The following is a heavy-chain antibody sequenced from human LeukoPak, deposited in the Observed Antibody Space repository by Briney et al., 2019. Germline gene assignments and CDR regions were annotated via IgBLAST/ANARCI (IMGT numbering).Heavy chain of an antibody. V-gene: IGHV3-21*01. D-gene: IGHD6-13*01. CDR1: GFTFSSYS. Sequence: GGSLRLSCAASGFTFSSYSMNWVRQAPGKGLEWVSSISSSSSYIYYADSVKGRFTISRDNAKNSLYLQMNSLGAEDTAVYYCARDMAAAGTVWFDPWGQGTLVTVSS. J-gene: IGHJ5*02. CDR2: ISSSSSYI. CDR3: ARDMAAAGTVWFDP.